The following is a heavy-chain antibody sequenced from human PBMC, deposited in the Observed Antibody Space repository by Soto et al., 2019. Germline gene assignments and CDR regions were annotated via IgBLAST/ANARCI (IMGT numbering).Heavy chain of an antibody. D-gene: IGHD5-12*01. CDR1: GFTFSSYA. CDR3: AKRGSGYSGYGVYYYMDV. J-gene: IGHJ6*03. V-gene: IGHV3-23*01. CDR2: ISGSGGST. Sequence: EVQLLESGGGLVQPGGSLRLSCAASGFTFSSYAMSWVRQAPGKGLEWVSAISGSGGSTYYADSVKGRFTISRDNSKNTLYLQMNSLRAEDTAVYYCAKRGSGYSGYGVYYYMDVWGKGTPVTVSS.